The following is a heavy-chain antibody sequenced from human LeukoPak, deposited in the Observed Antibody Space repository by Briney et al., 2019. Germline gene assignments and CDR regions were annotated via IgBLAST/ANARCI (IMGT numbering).Heavy chain of an antibody. D-gene: IGHD3-10*01. CDR1: GFTFSSYS. CDR3: ASVSGSYLDFQH. J-gene: IGHJ1*01. CDR2: ISSSSTI. Sequence: GGSLRLSCAASGFTFSSYSMNWVRQAPGKGLEWVSYISSSSTIYYADSVKGRFTISRDNAKNSLYLQMNSLRAEDTAVYYCASVSGSYLDFQHWGQGTLVTVSS. V-gene: IGHV3-48*04.